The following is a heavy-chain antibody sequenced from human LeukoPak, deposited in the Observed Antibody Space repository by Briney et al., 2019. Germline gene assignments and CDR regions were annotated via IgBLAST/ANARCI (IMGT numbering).Heavy chain of an antibody. V-gene: IGHV4-59*01. Sequence: SETLSLTCTVSGGSISSYYWSWIRQPPGKGLEWIGYIYYSGSTNYNPSLKSRVTISVDTSKNQFSLKLSSVTAADTAVYYCARSPETGYIGYFFDYWGQGTLVTVSS. CDR2: IYYSGST. CDR1: GGSISSYY. J-gene: IGHJ4*02. CDR3: ARSPETGYIGYFFDY. D-gene: IGHD1-14*01.